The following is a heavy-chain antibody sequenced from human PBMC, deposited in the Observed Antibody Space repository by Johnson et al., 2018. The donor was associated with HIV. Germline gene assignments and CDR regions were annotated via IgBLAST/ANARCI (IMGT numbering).Heavy chain of an antibody. D-gene: IGHD1-26*01. V-gene: IGHV3-64*01. CDR3: ARDGNGLGGIVGARGAFDI. CDR1: GFTFSSYA. Sequence: VQLVESGGGLVQPGGSLRLSCAASGFTFSSYAIHWVRQAPGKGLEYVSAISSNGGSTYYANYVKGRFTISRDNSKNTLYLQMGSLRAEDMAVYYCARDGNGLGGIVGARGAFDIWGQGTMVTVSS. J-gene: IGHJ3*02. CDR2: ISSNGGST.